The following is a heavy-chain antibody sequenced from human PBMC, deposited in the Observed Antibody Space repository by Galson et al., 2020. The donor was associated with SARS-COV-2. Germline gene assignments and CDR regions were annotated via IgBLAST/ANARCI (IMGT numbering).Heavy chain of an antibody. CDR1: GFSFSSYW. V-gene: IGHV3-74*01. Sequence: ESLKISCAASGFSFSSYWMHWVRQAPGKGLVWVSRIESDGTRTNYADSVKGRFTISRDNARDTLYLQMNSLRAEDTALYYCAPGYPYYFDYWGLGTLVTVSS. J-gene: IGHJ4*02. CDR3: APGYPYYFDY. D-gene: IGHD1-1*01. CDR2: IESDGTRT.